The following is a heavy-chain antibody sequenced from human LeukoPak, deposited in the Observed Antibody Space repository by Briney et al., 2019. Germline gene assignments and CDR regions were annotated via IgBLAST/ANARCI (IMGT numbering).Heavy chain of an antibody. CDR1: GGSISSYY. Sequence: PSETLSLTCTVSGGSISSYYWSWIRQPPGKGLEWIGYIYYSGSTNYNPSLKSRVTISVDTSKNQFSLKLSSVTAADTAVYYCARRMIPDDSSGYYPFDYWGQGTLVTVSS. CDR2: IYYSGST. J-gene: IGHJ4*02. D-gene: IGHD3-22*01. CDR3: ARRMIPDDSSGYYPFDY. V-gene: IGHV4-59*01.